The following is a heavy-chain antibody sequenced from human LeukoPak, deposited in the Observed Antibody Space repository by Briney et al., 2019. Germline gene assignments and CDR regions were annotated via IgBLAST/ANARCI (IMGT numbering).Heavy chain of an antibody. D-gene: IGHD1-26*01. Sequence: WASVKVSCKASGYTFTDYYIHWVRQAPGQGLEWMGIINPGGGSTSYAQKFEGRVTMTRDMSTSTVYAELSSLRSEDTAVYYCARVESWEHSGSSQDVFDIWGRGTMVTVSS. V-gene: IGHV1-46*01. CDR2: INPGGGST. CDR1: GYTFTDYY. J-gene: IGHJ3*02. CDR3: ARVESWEHSGSSQDVFDI.